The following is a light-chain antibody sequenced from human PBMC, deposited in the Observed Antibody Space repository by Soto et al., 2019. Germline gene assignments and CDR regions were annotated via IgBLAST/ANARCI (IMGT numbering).Light chain of an antibody. J-gene: IGLJ1*01. CDR1: SSNIGAGYD. CDR2: TNT. CDR3: QSYDITLSGYV. V-gene: IGLV1-40*01. Sequence: QSVLAQPPSLSGAPGQRVTIYCTGSSSNIGAGYDVHWYQRLPGTAPKLLIYTNTNRPSGVPDRFSGSKSGPSASLAITGLQVDDEADYYCQSYDITLSGYVFGAGTKVTVL.